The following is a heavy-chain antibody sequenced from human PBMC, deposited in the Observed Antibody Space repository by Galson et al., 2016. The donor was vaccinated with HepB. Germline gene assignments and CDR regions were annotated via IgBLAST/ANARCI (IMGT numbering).Heavy chain of an antibody. Sequence: SVKVSCKASGYSFTTSYMHWVRQAPGQGLEWMGMINPNGGRTRYPQKFQGRVTMTRDTSTSTVYMGLNSLRSEDTAVYYCARDAGDYYDKSGTPYNWFDPWGQGTLVTVTS. CDR3: ARDAGDYYDKSGTPYNWFDP. D-gene: IGHD3-22*01. J-gene: IGHJ5*02. V-gene: IGHV1-46*01. CDR1: GYSFTTSY. CDR2: INPNGGRT.